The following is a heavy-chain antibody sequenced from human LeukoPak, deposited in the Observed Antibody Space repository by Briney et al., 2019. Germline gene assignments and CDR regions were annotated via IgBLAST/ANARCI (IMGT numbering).Heavy chain of an antibody. CDR3: SRDWGTLSPY. CDR2: IRRKTYGGTT. CDR1: GFTFSSYG. D-gene: IGHD3-16*01. V-gene: IGHV3-49*04. J-gene: IGHJ4*02. Sequence: GGSLRLSCAASGFTFSSYGMSWVRQAPGKGLGGVAFIRRKTYGGTTEYAASVKGRFTITRDDSKSIAYLQMNSLKTEDTAVYYCSRDWGTLSPYWGQGTLVTVSS.